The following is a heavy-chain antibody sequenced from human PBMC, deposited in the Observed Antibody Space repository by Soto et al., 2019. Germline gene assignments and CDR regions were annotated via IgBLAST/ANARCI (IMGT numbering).Heavy chain of an antibody. D-gene: IGHD2-2*03. CDR1: GFRFSEHA. V-gene: IGHV3-49*04. CDR2: IRNTPYGGTT. J-gene: IGHJ5*02. CDR3: SRGSFGYYGP. Sequence: LRLSCNCSGFRFSEHAMTWVRQAPGKGLEWVGFIRNTPYGGTTDYAASVRGRFTISRDDSASIAYLQMNGLKTEDSGLYYCSRGSFGYYGPWGPGTLVTVSS.